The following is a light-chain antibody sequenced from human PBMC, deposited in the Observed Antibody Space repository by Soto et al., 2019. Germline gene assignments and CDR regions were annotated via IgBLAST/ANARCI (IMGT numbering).Light chain of an antibody. CDR1: QSISSY. CDR3: QQTSSPPWT. V-gene: IGKV1-39*01. Sequence: DIQVTQSPSSLSASVGDRVTITCRASQSISSYLNWYQQKPGKAPKLLIYAASSLQSGVPSRFSGSGSGTDFTLTISSLQPEDFATYYCQQTSSPPWTFGQGTKVDIK. J-gene: IGKJ1*01. CDR2: AAS.